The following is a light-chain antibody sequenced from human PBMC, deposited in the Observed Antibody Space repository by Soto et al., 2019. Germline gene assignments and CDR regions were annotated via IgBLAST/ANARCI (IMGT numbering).Light chain of an antibody. CDR3: CSYGGSNTFLYV. J-gene: IGLJ1*01. CDR2: RNN. CDR1: SSNIGSNY. V-gene: IGLV1-47*01. Sequence: LTQPPSASGTPGQRVTISCSGSSSNIGSNYVYWYQQLPGTAPKLLIYRNNQRPSGVPDRFSGSKSGTSASLAISGLRSEDEADYYCCSYGGSNTFLYVFGTGTQLTVL.